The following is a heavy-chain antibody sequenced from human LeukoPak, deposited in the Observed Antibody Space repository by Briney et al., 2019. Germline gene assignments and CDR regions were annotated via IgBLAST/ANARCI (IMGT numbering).Heavy chain of an antibody. J-gene: IGHJ4*02. D-gene: IGHD3-22*01. CDR2: INGDGSIT. CDR3: ARSSSTYFYDTSSHY. Sequence: GGSLRLSCAASGFTFSTYWMHWVRQVSGKGLVWVSRINGDGSITSYADSVKGRFTISRDNAKNSLYLQMSSLRAEDTAVYYCARSSSTYFYDTSSHYWGQGTLVTVSS. V-gene: IGHV3-74*01. CDR1: GFTFSTYW.